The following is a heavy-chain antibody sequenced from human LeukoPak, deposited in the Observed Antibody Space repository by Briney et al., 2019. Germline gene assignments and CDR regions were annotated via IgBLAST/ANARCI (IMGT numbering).Heavy chain of an antibody. CDR3: ARLDGSPVPYYFDY. V-gene: IGHV1-69*04. Sequence: GASVKVSCKASGGTFSSYAISWVRQAPGQGLEWMGRIIPILGIANYAQKFQGRVTITADKSTSTAYMELSSLRSEDTAVYYCARLDGSPVPYYFDYWGQGTLVTVSS. D-gene: IGHD5-24*01. J-gene: IGHJ4*02. CDR2: IIPILGIA. CDR1: GGTFSSYA.